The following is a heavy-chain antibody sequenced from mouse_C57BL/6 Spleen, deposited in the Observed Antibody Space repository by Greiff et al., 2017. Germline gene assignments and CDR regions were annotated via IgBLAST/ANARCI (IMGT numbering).Heavy chain of an antibody. CDR2: IDPSDSET. V-gene: IGHV1-52*01. Sequence: QVQLQQPGAELVRPGSSVKLSCKASGYTFTSYWMHWVKQRPIQGLEWIGNIDPSDSETHYNQKFKDKATLTVDKSSSTAYMQLSSLTSEDSAVYYCARRGGSSKYARDYWGQGTSVTVSS. CDR3: ARRGGSSKYARDY. CDR1: GYTFTSYW. J-gene: IGHJ4*01. D-gene: IGHD1-1*01.